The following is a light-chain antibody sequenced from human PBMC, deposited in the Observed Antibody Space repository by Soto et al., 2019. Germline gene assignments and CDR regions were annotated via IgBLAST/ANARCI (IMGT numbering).Light chain of an antibody. Sequence: EIVMTQSPATLSVSPGERATLSCRASQSVSNNLAWYQQKPGQAPRLLIYGASTRATGIPAAFSGSGSGTEFNLTISSLQSDDLAVYYCQQYNNWPPWTFGHGTRVEI. J-gene: IGKJ1*01. CDR2: GAS. V-gene: IGKV3-15*01. CDR1: QSVSNN. CDR3: QQYNNWPPWT.